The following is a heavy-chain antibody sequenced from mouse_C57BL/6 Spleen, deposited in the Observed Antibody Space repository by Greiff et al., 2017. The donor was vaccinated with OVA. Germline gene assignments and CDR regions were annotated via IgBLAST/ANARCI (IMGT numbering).Heavy chain of an antibody. Sequence: EVHLVESGGGLVQPGGSLSLSCAASGFTFTDYYMSWVRQPPGKALEWLGFIRNKANGYTTEYSASVKGRFTISRDNSQSILYLQMNALRAEDSATYYCARSPYGNYLYFDYWGQGTTLTVSS. CDR1: GFTFTDYY. CDR2: IRNKANGYTT. D-gene: IGHD2-1*01. J-gene: IGHJ2*01. V-gene: IGHV7-3*01. CDR3: ARSPYGNYLYFDY.